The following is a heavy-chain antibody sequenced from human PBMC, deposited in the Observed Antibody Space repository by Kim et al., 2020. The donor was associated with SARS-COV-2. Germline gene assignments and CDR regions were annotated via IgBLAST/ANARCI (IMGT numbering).Heavy chain of an antibody. CDR3: ARSYNWNYVYFDY. V-gene: IGHV3-30*04. J-gene: IGHJ4*02. CDR2: ISSDGNTK. CDR1: GFIFTNYS. Sequence: GGSLRLSCATSGFIFTNYSMHWVRQAPGKGLEWVALISSDGNTKYLADSVKGRFTISRDNSKTTLSLQMNSLRDEDTALYYCARSYNWNYVYFDYWGQG. D-gene: IGHD1-7*01.